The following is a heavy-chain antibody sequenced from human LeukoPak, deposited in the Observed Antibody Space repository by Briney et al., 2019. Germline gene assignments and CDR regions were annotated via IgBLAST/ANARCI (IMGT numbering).Heavy chain of an antibody. CDR3: ARDSSGPFDY. D-gene: IGHD3-22*01. CDR1: GFTVSSNY. J-gene: IGHJ4*02. CDR2: IYSGGST. Sequence: GGSLRLSCAASGFTVSSNYMNWVRQAPGKGLEWVSVIYSGGSTYYADSVKGRFSISRDNSKNTLYLQMNSLRAEDTAVYYCARDSSGPFDYWGQGTLVTVSS. V-gene: IGHV3-66*01.